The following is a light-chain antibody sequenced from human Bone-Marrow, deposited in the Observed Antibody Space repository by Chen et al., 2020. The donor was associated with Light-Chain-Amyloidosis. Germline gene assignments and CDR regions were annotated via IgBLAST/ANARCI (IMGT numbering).Light chain of an antibody. J-gene: IGKJ4*01. CDR1: RTISSNY. CDR3: QQYGTSPLT. V-gene: IGKV3-20*01. CDR2: GSS. Sequence: EIVLTQSPGTLSLSPGEGANLSCRASRTISSNYLTWYQQKLGQAPRLLIYGSSGRATGIPDRFTGSGSGTDFTLTINRLEPEDFEMYYCQQYGTSPLTFGGGTKVEIK.